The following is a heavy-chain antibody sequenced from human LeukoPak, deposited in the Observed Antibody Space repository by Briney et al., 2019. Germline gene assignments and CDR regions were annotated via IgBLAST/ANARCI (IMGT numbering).Heavy chain of an antibody. CDR2: INHSGST. D-gene: IGHD2-2*01. V-gene: IGHV4-34*01. J-gene: IGHJ4*02. Sequence: SETLSLTCAVYGGSFSGYYWSWIRQPPGKGLEWIGEINHSGSTNYNPSLKSRVTISVDTSKNQFSLKLSSVTAADTAVYYRARGGIVVVPAASYYFDYWGQGTLVTVSS. CDR1: GGSFSGYY. CDR3: ARGGIVVVPAASYYFDY.